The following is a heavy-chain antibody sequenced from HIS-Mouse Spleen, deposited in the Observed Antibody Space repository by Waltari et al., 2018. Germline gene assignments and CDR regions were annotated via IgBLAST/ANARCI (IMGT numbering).Heavy chain of an antibody. CDR3: AREIPYSSSWYDWYFDL. D-gene: IGHD6-13*01. CDR1: GGSISSSSYY. Sequence: QLQLQESGPGLVKPSETLSLTCTVSGGSISSSSYYWGWIRRPPGKGLEWLWSIYYSGSTYNNPSLKSRVTISVDTSKNQFSLKLSSVTAADTAVYYCAREIPYSSSWYDWYFDLWGRGTLVTVSS. CDR2: IYYSGST. J-gene: IGHJ2*01. V-gene: IGHV4-39*07.